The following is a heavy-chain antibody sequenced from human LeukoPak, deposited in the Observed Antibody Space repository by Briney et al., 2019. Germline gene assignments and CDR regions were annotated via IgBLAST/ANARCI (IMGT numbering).Heavy chain of an antibody. CDR2: IYSDGST. Sequence: GGSLRLSCAASGFTFSSYWMHWVRQAPGKGLEWVSVIYSDGSTYYADSVKGRFTISRDNSKNTLYLQMNSLRAEDTAVYYCARVPNWVDYWGQGTLVTVSS. CDR3: ARVPNWVDY. V-gene: IGHV3-66*01. D-gene: IGHD7-27*01. J-gene: IGHJ4*02. CDR1: GFTFSSYW.